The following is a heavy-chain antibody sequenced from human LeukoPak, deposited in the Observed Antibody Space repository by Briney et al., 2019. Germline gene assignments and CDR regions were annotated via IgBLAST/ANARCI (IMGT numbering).Heavy chain of an antibody. Sequence: GGSLRLSCEASGFTFSTYSMNRVRQAPGKGLEWVSSITSTSIYIYYIDSVKGRFTISRDNAKNSLFLQMNSLRAEDTAVYYCARDGDLDSTTGAFDIWGQGTMVTVSS. CDR3: ARDGDLDSTTGAFDI. CDR1: GFTFSTYS. V-gene: IGHV3-21*01. J-gene: IGHJ3*02. D-gene: IGHD7-27*01. CDR2: ITSTSIYI.